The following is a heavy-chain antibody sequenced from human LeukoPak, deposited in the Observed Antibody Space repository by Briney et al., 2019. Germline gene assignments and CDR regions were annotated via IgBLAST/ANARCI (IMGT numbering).Heavy chain of an antibody. CDR2: IYYSGST. J-gene: IGHJ4*02. CDR3: AVRLAIQLWYHGDY. CDR1: GGSISSSSYY. D-gene: IGHD5-18*01. Sequence: PSETLSLTCTVSGGSISSSSYYWGWIRQPPGMGLEWIGSIYYSGSTYYNPSLKSRVTISVDTSKNQFSLKLSSVTAADTAVYYCAVRLAIQLWYHGDYWGQGTLVTVSS. V-gene: IGHV4-39*01.